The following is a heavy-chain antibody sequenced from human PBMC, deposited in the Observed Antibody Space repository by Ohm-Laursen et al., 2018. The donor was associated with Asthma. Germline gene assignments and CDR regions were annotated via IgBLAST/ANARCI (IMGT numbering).Heavy chain of an antibody. CDR3: ARDLSSGWYYFDY. CDR1: GYTFTGYY. Sequence: SVKVSCKASGYTFTGYYMHWVRQAPGQGLEWMGWINPNSGGTNYAQKFQGWVTMTRDTSISTAYMELSRLRSDDTAVYYCARDLSSGWYYFDYWGQGTLVTVSS. J-gene: IGHJ4*02. V-gene: IGHV1-2*04. CDR2: INPNSGGT. D-gene: IGHD6-19*01.